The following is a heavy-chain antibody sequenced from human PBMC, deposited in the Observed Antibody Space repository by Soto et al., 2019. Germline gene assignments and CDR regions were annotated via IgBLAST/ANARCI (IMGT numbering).Heavy chain of an antibody. CDR3: XXXXXXXXXYYYGMDV. Sequence: EVQLLESGGGLVQPGGSLRLSCAASGFTFSSYAMSWVRQAPGKGLEWVSAISGSGGSTYYADSVKGRFTISRDNSKNXXXXXXXXXXXXXXXXXXXXXXXXXXXXYYYGMDVWGQGTTVTVSS. CDR1: GFTFSSYA. V-gene: IGHV3-23*01. CDR2: ISGSGGST. J-gene: IGHJ6*02.